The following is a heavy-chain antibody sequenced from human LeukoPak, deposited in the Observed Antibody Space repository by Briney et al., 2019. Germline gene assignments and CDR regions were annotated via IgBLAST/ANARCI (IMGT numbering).Heavy chain of an antibody. CDR1: GYTFTDYY. D-gene: IGHD1-26*01. J-gene: IGHJ6*02. CDR2: INPNSGGT. CDR3: ARPTRGRPHYGMDV. Sequence: ASVKVSCKASGYTFTDYYMHWVRQAPGQGLEWMGWINPNSGGTNYAQKFQGRVTMTRDTSISTAYMELSRLRSDDTAVYYCARPTRGRPHYGMDVWGQGTTVTVSS. V-gene: IGHV1-2*02.